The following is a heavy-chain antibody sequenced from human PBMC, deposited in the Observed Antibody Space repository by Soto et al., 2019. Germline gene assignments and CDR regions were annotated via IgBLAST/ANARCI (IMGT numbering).Heavy chain of an antibody. Sequence: SETLSLTCTVSGSSISSYYWSWIRQPPGKGLEWIGYIYYSGSTNYNPSLKSRVTISVDTSKNQFSLKLSSVTAADTAVYYCARLEYSSSWYPNWFDPWGQGTLVTVSS. CDR1: GSSISSYY. CDR2: IYYSGST. J-gene: IGHJ5*02. V-gene: IGHV4-59*08. CDR3: ARLEYSSSWYPNWFDP. D-gene: IGHD6-13*01.